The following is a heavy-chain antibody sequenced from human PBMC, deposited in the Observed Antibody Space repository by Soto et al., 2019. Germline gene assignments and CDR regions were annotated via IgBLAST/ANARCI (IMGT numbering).Heavy chain of an antibody. CDR1: GDSISSVNW. CDR3: VRDGTKTLRDWFDP. D-gene: IGHD1-1*01. J-gene: IGHJ5*02. Sequence: SETLSLTCAVSGDSISSVNWWSWIRKSAGKGLEWIGRIYATGTTDYNPSLKSRVMMSVDTSKKQFSLKLRSVTAADTAVYYCVRDGTKTLRDWFDPWGQGISVTVSS. V-gene: IGHV4-4*07. CDR2: IYATGTT.